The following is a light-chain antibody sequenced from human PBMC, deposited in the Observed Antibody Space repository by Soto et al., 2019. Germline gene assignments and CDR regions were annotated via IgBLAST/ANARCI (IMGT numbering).Light chain of an antibody. J-gene: IGLJ1*01. Sequence: QSVLTQPASVSVSPGQSTTLSCTGTTSDVGGYDYVSWYQQHPGKAPKLMISDVSNRPSGVSNRFSGSTSGNTASLTISGLQAEDEADYYCSSYTSSSPPYVFGTVTKVT. CDR3: SSYTSSSPPYV. V-gene: IGLV2-14*03. CDR1: TSDVGGYDY. CDR2: DVS.